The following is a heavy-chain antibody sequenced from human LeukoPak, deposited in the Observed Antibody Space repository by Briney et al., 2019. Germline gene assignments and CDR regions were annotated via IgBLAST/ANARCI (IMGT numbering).Heavy chain of an antibody. Sequence: GGSLRLSCAASGFTFSGSAMHLVRQASGKGLEWVGRIRSKANSYATAYASSVKCRFTISRDDSKNTAYLQMNSLKTEDTAVYYCTRLEWELLGDYWGQGTLVTVSS. V-gene: IGHV3-73*01. CDR3: TRLEWELLGDY. J-gene: IGHJ4*02. D-gene: IGHD1-26*01. CDR2: IRSKANSYAT. CDR1: GFTFSGSA.